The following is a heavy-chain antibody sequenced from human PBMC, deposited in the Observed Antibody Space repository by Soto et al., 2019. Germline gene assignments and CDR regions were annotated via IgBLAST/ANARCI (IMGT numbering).Heavy chain of an antibody. V-gene: IGHV4-39*02. CDR3: ASDRWLDPQGGYVYYYGMDG. J-gene: IGHJ6*02. Sequence: SGTVSLVCPVPHDSINLAAIYCGLFCLHTAKGLKWTGRIYFSGSTYYNPSLKSRVTISADTSKNRFSLKLSSVTAADTAVYYCASDRWLDPQGGYVYYYGMDGWGQGTTVT. CDR1: HDSINLAAIY. D-gene: IGHD5-12*01. CDR2: IYFSGST.